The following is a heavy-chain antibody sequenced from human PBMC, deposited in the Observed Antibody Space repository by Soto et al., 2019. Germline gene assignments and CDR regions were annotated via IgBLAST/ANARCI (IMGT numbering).Heavy chain of an antibody. CDR1: GFTFSNYG. CDR2: ASYDGSNK. J-gene: IGHJ6*02. D-gene: IGHD3-10*01. V-gene: IGHV3-30*18. Sequence: QVQLVESGGGVVQPGRSLRLSCAASGFTFSNYGMHWVRQAPGKGLEWVAVASYDGSNKFYADSVKDRFTISRDNPKNTLYLQMNSLRAEDTAMYYCAKDFHGALGSTYYYGMDVWGQGTTVTVSS. CDR3: AKDFHGALGSTYYYGMDV.